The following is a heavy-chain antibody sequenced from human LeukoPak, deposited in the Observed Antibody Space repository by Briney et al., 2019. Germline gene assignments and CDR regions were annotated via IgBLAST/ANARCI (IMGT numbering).Heavy chain of an antibody. V-gene: IGHV3-7*01. Sequence: GGSLRLSCAASGFTFSSYWMSWVRQAPGKGLEWVANIKQDGGEKYYVDSVKGRFTISRDNAKNSLYLQMNSLRAEDTAVYYCARAPHNYDSSGYYAFYYYYGMDVWGQGTTVTVSS. CDR1: GFTFSSYW. J-gene: IGHJ6*02. D-gene: IGHD3-22*01. CDR2: IKQDGGEK. CDR3: ARAPHNYDSSGYYAFYYYYGMDV.